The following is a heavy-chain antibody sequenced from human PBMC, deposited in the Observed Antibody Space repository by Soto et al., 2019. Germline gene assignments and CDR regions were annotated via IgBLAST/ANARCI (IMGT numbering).Heavy chain of an antibody. CDR1: GGSISSGDYY. Sequence: QVQLQESGPGLVKPSQTLSLTCTVSGGSISSGDYYWSWIRQPPGKGLEWIGYIYYSGSTYYNPSLQSRVTIPLDTTGDQCPLKLVEAAAGVAEAYCCVRVCFWTYNWFVPWGEVTLVTVAS. D-gene: IGHD3-3*01. V-gene: IGHV4-30-4*01. CDR2: IYYSGST. J-gene: IGHJ5*02. CDR3: VRVCFWTYNWFVP.